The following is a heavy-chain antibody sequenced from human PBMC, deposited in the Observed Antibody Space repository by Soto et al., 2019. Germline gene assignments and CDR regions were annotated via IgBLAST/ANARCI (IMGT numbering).Heavy chain of an antibody. CDR1: GGSISSYY. D-gene: IGHD3-16*02. CDR2: IYYSGST. V-gene: IGHV4-59*01. J-gene: IGHJ4*02. CDR3: ARAVGDYIWGSYRSYYYFDY. Sequence: QVQLQESGPGLVKPSETLSLTCTVSGGSISSYYWSWIRQPPGKGLEWIGYIYYSGSTNYNPSLTSRVTISVDTSKNQFSLKLSSVTAADTAVYYCARAVGDYIWGSYRSYYYFDYWVQGTLVTVSS.